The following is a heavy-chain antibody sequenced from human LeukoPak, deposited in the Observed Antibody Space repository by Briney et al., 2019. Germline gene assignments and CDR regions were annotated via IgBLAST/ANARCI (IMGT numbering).Heavy chain of an antibody. CDR2: ISYDGNNR. D-gene: IGHD5-18*01. CDR1: GFTFSSYG. Sequence: PGGSLRLSCAASGFTFSSYGMHWVRQAPGKGLEWVAVISYDGNNRYYADSVKGRFTISRDNSRNTLYLQMNSLRAEDTAVYYCAKDRGYSYGSLGMDVWGQGTTVTVSS. V-gene: IGHV3-30*18. J-gene: IGHJ6*02. CDR3: AKDRGYSYGSLGMDV.